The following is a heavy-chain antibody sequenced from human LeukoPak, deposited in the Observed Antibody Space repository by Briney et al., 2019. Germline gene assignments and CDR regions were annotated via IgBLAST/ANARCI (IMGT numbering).Heavy chain of an antibody. J-gene: IGHJ3*02. CDR3: ARDTYYSDSSDYYEDVFDS. D-gene: IGHD3-22*01. CDR1: GYSISSGYY. CDR2: IYHSGCT. Sequence: SETLSLTCAVSGYSISSGYYWGWIRQPPGKGLEWIGSIYHSGCTYYNPSLKSRVTISVDTSKNQFSLKLSSVTAADTAVYYCARDTYYSDSSDYYEDVFDSWGQGTMVTVSS. V-gene: IGHV4-38-2*01.